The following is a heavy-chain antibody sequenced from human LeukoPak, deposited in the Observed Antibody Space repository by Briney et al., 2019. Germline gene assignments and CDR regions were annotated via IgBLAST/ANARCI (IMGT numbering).Heavy chain of an antibody. D-gene: IGHD1-26*01. Sequence: GGSLRLSCAASGFTFSSYGMHWVRQAPGKGLEWVAFIRYDGSNKYYADSVKGRFTFSRDNAKNSLYLQMNSLRAEDTALYYCARSGGWELLRTWFDPWGQGTLVTVSS. CDR1: GFTFSSYG. CDR3: ARSGGWELLRTWFDP. CDR2: IRYDGSNK. J-gene: IGHJ5*02. V-gene: IGHV3-30*02.